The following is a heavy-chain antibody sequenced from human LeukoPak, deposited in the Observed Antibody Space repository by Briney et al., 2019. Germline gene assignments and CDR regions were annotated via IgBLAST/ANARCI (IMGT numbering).Heavy chain of an antibody. CDR2: IKRKDDGGTT. CDR3: TTDTHCSTIGCRGPNYYYGLDV. D-gene: IGHD2-2*01. J-gene: IGHJ6*02. V-gene: IGHV3-15*01. CDR1: GFTFSDYY. Sequence: GGSLRLSCAASGFTFSDYYMSWIRQAPGKGLEWVGRIKRKDDGGTTDYAAPVKGRFTISRDDSKNTVYLEMNSLKTEDTAVYYCTTDTHCSTIGCRGPNYYYGLDVWGQGTTVTVSS.